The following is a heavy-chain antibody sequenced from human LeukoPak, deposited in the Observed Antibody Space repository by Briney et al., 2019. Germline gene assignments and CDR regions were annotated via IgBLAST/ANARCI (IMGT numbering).Heavy chain of an antibody. CDR2: INPRGGST. CDR1: GYTFTSYY. V-gene: IGHV1-46*01. Sequence: ASVTVSCKASGYTFTSYYMHWVRQAPGQGLEWMGLINPRGGSTSYAQKFQGRVTMTRDTSTSTVYMELSSLRSEDTAVYYCARGSGRTMIVPQPFDYWGQGTLVSVSS. J-gene: IGHJ4*02. CDR3: ARGSGRTMIVPQPFDY. D-gene: IGHD3-22*01.